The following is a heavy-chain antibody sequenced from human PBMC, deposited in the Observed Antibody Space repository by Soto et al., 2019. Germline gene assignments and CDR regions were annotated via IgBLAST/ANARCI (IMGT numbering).Heavy chain of an antibody. V-gene: IGHV3-23*04. CDR1: GFTFSSYA. J-gene: IGHJ4*02. Sequence: VQLVESGGGLVKPGGSLRLSCAASGFTFSSYAMSWVRQAPGKGLEWVSAITTSGGTTYYADSVKGRFTISRDNSKNTLYLHMNSLRVEDTAVYYCAKSFYYGSGAEWGQGTLVTVSS. CDR2: ITTSGGTT. D-gene: IGHD3-10*01. CDR3: AKSFYYGSGAE.